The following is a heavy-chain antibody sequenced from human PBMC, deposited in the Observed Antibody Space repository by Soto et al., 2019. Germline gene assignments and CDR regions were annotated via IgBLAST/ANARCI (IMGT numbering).Heavy chain of an antibody. V-gene: IGHV3-74*03. D-gene: IGHD3-10*01. J-gene: IGHJ5*02. CDR3: ARDLRKRVRGLSLPDDPYNWFYT. Sequence: GESLKISCAASGFTFKFYWMHCVRHVSRKEPVCASVITTNETTTTYADSVSGRFIISIHNPTHTLYLQVNNHKTKDTAVYYCARDLRKRVRGLSLPDDPYNWFYTWGQGRLVTVSS. CDR1: GFTFKFYW. CDR2: ITTNETTT.